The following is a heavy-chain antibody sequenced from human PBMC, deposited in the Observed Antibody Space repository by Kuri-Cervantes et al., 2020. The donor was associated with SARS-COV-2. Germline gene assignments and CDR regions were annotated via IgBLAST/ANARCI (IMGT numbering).Heavy chain of an antibody. Sequence: GGSLRLCCAASGSTFSSYAMSWVRQAPGKGLEWVSAISGSGGSTYYADSVKGRFTISRDNSKNTLYLQMNSLRAEDTAVYSCANLLPAAREYYFDYWGQGTLVTVSS. CDR1: GSTFSSYA. CDR3: ANLLPAAREYYFDY. CDR2: ISGSGGST. D-gene: IGHD2-2*01. J-gene: IGHJ4*02. V-gene: IGHV3-23*01.